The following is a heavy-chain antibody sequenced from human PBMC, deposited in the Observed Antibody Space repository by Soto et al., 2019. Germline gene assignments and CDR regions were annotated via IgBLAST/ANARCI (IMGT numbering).Heavy chain of an antibody. CDR3: AKPVGPYYYDSSGLDY. CDR1: GFTFSSYG. D-gene: IGHD3-22*01. J-gene: IGHJ4*02. CDR2: ISYDGSNK. V-gene: IGHV3-30*18. Sequence: GSLRLSCAASGFTFSSYGMHWVRQAPGKGLEWVAVISYDGSNKYYADSVKGRFTISRDNSKNTLYLQMNSLRAEDTAVYYCAKPVGPYYYDSSGLDYWGQGTLVTVSS.